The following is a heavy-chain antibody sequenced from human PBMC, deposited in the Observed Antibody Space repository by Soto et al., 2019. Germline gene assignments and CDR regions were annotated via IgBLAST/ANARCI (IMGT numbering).Heavy chain of an antibody. D-gene: IGHD3-16*02. CDR3: ARDFRYVWGSYPGWFDP. V-gene: IGHV3-30-3*01. CDR2: ISYDGSNK. J-gene: IGHJ5*02. Sequence: QVQLVESGGGVVQPGRSLRLSCAASGFTFSSYAMHWVRQAPGKGLEWVAVISYDGSNKYYADSVKGRFTISRDNSKNTLYLQMNSLRAEDTAVYYCARDFRYVWGSYPGWFDPWGQGTLVTVSS. CDR1: GFTFSSYA.